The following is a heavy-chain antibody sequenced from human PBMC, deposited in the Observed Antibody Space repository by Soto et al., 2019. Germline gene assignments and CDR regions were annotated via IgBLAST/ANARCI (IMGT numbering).Heavy chain of an antibody. CDR2: INHSGST. V-gene: IGHV4-34*01. Sequence: ETLSLTCAVYGGSYSGYYWSWIRQPPGKGLEWIGEINHSGSTNYNPSLKSRVTISVDTSKNQFSLKLSSVTAADTAVYYCARVQCPYTPFDYWGQGTRVTVSS. CDR3: ARVQCPYTPFDY. D-gene: IGHD2-2*01. J-gene: IGHJ4*02. CDR1: GGSYSGYY.